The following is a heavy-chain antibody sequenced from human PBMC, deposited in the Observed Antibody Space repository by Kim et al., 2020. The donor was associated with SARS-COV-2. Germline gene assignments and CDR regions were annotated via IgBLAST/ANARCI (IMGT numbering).Heavy chain of an antibody. V-gene: IGHV3-64*04. Sequence: YADSVKRRFNSSRDNYKIMLYLQMNSLRAEDTAVYYCATVAAAGHAHFAHWGQGTQVTVSS. J-gene: IGHJ1*01. CDR3: ATVAAAGHAHFAH. D-gene: IGHD6-13*01.